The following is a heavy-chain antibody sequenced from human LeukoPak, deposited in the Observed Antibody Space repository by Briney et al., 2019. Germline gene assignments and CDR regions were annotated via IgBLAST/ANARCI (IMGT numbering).Heavy chain of an antibody. CDR1: GGSISSGGYY. CDR2: IYYSGST. J-gene: IGHJ4*02. Sequence: SETLSLTCTVSGGSISSGGYYWSWIRQHPGKGLEWIGYIYYSGSTYYNPSLKSRVTISVDTSKNQFSLKLSSVTAADTAVYYCARECSSTSCYKGDYWGQGTLVTVSS. D-gene: IGHD2-2*02. CDR3: ARECSSTSCYKGDY. V-gene: IGHV4-31*03.